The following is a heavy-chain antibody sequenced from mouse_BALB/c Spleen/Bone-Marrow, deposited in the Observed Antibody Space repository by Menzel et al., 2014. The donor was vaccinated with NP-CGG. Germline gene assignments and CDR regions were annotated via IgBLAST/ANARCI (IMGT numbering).Heavy chain of an antibody. V-gene: IGHV1S41*01. CDR3: ARYDYVMDY. CDR2: IAPGTGTT. CDR1: GYTFTNFW. J-gene: IGHJ4*01. D-gene: IGHD2-3*01. Sequence: DLVKPGASVKLSCKASGYTFTNFWINWIKQRPEQGLEWIGRIAPGTGTTYYNEMFKGKATLTVDTSSSTAYIQLSSLSSEDSAVYFCARYDYVMDYWGQGTSVTVSS.